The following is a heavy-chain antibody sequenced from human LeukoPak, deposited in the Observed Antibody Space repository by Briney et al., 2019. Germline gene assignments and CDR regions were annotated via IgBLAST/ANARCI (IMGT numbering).Heavy chain of an antibody. D-gene: IGHD3-3*01. Sequence: GRSLRLSCAASGFTFNNAWMNWVRQAPGKGLEWVGRIKSRADGGATGYAAPVESRFTVSREESNYTLYLQMNSLKIEDTAVYYCTADQDRRPSGNPFGYWGQGTLVIVSS. CDR3: TADQDRRPSGNPFGY. J-gene: IGHJ4*02. V-gene: IGHV3-15*01. CDR1: GFTFNNAW. CDR2: IKSRADGGAT.